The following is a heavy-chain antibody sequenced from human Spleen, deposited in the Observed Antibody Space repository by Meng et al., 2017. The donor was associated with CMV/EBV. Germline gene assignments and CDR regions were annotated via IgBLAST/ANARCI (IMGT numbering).Heavy chain of an antibody. J-gene: IGHJ4*02. V-gene: IGHV3-23*01. D-gene: IGHD6-19*01. CDR3: AKVSFVLSAVAGDFDY. CDR2: ISGSGGST. CDR1: GFTFSSYA. Sequence: GGSLRLSCAASGFTFSSYAMSWVRQAPGKGLEWVSAISGSGGSTYYADSVKGRFTISRDNSKNTLYLQMNSLRAEDTAVYYCAKVSFVLSAVAGDFDYWGQGTLVTVS.